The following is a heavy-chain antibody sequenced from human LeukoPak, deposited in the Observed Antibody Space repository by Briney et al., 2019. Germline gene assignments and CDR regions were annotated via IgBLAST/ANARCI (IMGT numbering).Heavy chain of an antibody. CDR1: GFRVSDYR. CDR3: ARGLFGTTWFDF. CDR2: INPGNGGT. D-gene: IGHD1-1*01. V-gene: IGHV1-2*02. Sequence: ASVKVSCKASGFRVSDYRIHWIRQAPGQGPKYMGWINPGNGGTHYSQDFQVRVTMTRDTSVSTVYMERTRLSSHYTAVYFCARGLFGTTWFDFWGQGTLVTVSS. J-gene: IGHJ4*02.